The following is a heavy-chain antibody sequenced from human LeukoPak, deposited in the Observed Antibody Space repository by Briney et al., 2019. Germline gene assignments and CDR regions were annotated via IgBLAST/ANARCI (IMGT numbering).Heavy chain of an antibody. CDR3: AKGFGASMVRGVMVSAY. D-gene: IGHD3-10*01. J-gene: IGHJ4*02. CDR2: ISGSGGST. Sequence: GGSLRLSCAASGFTFSSYAMSWVRQAPGKGLEWVSAISGSGGSTYYAASVKGRFTISRDNSKNTPYLQMNSLRAEDTAVYYCAKGFGASMVRGVMVSAYWGQGTLVTVSS. V-gene: IGHV3-23*01. CDR1: GFTFSSYA.